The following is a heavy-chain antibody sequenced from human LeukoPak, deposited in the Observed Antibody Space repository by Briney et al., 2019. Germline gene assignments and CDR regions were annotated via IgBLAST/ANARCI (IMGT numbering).Heavy chain of an antibody. Sequence: GGSLRLSCAASGFTFSSYSMNWVRQAPGKGLEWVSSISSSSSYIYYADSVKGRFTISRDNAKNSLYLQMNSLRAEDTAVYYCAIRIKVGATTDDAFDIWGQGTMVTVSS. V-gene: IGHV3-21*01. CDR2: ISSSSSYI. CDR1: GFTFSSYS. J-gene: IGHJ3*02. D-gene: IGHD1-26*01. CDR3: AIRIKVGATTDDAFDI.